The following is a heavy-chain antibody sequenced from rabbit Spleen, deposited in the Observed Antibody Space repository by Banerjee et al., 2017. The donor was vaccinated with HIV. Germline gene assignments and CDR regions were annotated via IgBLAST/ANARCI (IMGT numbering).Heavy chain of an antibody. Sequence: QEQLEESGGDLVQPEGSLTLTCTASGFSFSGSYYMCWVRQAPGKGLEWIGCIYTGSGSAYYASWAKGRFTISKTSSTTVTLQMTSLTAADTATYFCARALYDDDSNLWGPGTLVTVS. CDR2: IYTGSGSA. J-gene: IGHJ4*01. V-gene: IGHV1S45*01. CDR3: ARALYDDDSNL. D-gene: IGHD2-1*01. CDR1: GFSFSGSYY.